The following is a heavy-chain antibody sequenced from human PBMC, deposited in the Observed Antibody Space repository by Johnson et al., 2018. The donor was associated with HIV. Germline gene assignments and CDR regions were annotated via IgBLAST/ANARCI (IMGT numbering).Heavy chain of an antibody. CDR3: AKDVELHGAFDI. J-gene: IGHJ3*02. CDR2: IKQDGSEK. D-gene: IGHD1-26*01. V-gene: IGHV3-7*01. CDR1: GFTFSSYW. Sequence: MLLVESGGGLVQPGGSLRLSCAASGFTFSSYWMSWVRQAPGKGLEWVANIKQDGSEKYYADSVKGRFTISRDNSKNTLYLQMNSLRAEDTAVYYCAKDVELHGAFDIWGQGTMVTVSS.